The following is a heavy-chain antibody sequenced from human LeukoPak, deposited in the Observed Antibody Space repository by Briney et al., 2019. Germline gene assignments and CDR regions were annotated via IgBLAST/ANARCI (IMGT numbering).Heavy chain of an antibody. CDR3: AKGVYSSSYVYSY. J-gene: IGHJ4*02. Sequence: ASVKASCKASGYTFVSYDINWVRQATGQGPEWMGWMSPKSDNTNYAQKLQGRVTMTTDTSTSTAYMELRSLRSDDTAVYYCAKGVYSSSYVYSYWGQGTLVTVSS. CDR1: GYTFVSYD. V-gene: IGHV1-18*01. CDR2: MSPKSDNT. D-gene: IGHD6-13*01.